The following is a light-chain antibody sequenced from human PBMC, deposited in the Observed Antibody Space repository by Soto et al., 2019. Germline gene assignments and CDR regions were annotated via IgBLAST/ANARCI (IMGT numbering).Light chain of an antibody. CDR1: QSVSNN. CDR2: GAS. CDR3: QEYNYWWT. Sequence: EIVMTQSPATLSVSPGERATLSCRASQSVSNNLAWYQKKPGQAPTLLIYGASNRATGIPARFSGSGSGTEVNPTLGRLQAEDFAFYYQQEYNYWWTFGQGTRVDIK. J-gene: IGKJ1*01. V-gene: IGKV3-15*01.